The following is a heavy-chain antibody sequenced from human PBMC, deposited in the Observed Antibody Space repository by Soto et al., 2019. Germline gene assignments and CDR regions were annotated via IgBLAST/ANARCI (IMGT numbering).Heavy chain of an antibody. CDR3: ARGIVVVVAATYAVWFDP. V-gene: IGHV4-4*02. Sequence: SETLSLTCAVSGGSISSSNWWSWVRQPPGKGLEWIGEIYHSGSTNYNPSLKSRVTISVDTSKNQFSLKLSSVTAADTAVYYCARGIVVVVAATYAVWFDPWGQGTLVTVSS. J-gene: IGHJ5*02. CDR1: GGSISSSNW. CDR2: IYHSGST. D-gene: IGHD2-15*01.